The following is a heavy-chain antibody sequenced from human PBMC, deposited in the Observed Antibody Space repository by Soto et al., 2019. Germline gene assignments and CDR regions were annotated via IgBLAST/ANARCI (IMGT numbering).Heavy chain of an antibody. CDR3: AERGFYRPI. D-gene: IGHD1-26*01. CDR2: IDDSGGNI. J-gene: IGHJ6*04. V-gene: IGHV3-23*01. Sequence: EVHLLESGGGLVQPGGSLRLSCAASGFMFSNFDMSWVRQPPGKGLECVSAIDDSGGNIYYADSVKGRFTISRDNSKNTLYLQMNSLRVEDTAVYYCAERGFYRPIWGKGTTVTVSS. CDR1: GFMFSNFD.